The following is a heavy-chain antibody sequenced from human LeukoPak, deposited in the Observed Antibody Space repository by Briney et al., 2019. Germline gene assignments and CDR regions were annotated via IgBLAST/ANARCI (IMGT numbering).Heavy chain of an antibody. CDR1: GGTFSSYT. CDR2: IIPILGIA. Sequence: SVKVSCKASGGTFSSYTISWVLQAPGQGLEWMGRIIPILGIANYAQKFQGRVTITADKSTSTAYMELSSLRSEDTAVYYCASRVNDFWSGYCLDYWGQGTLVTVSS. V-gene: IGHV1-69*02. CDR3: ASRVNDFWSGYCLDY. J-gene: IGHJ4*02. D-gene: IGHD3-3*01.